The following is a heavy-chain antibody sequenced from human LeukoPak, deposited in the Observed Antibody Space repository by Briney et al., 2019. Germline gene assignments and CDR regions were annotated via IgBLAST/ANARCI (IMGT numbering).Heavy chain of an antibody. CDR2: INHSGST. V-gene: IGHV4-34*01. Sequence: SETLSLTCAVYGESFSGYYWGWIRQPPGKGLEWIGEINHSGSTNYNPSLKSRVTISVDTSKNQFSLKLSSVTAADTAVYYCARASYSYDINGWVPFDYWGQGTLVTVSS. D-gene: IGHD3-22*01. CDR3: ARASYSYDINGWVPFDY. J-gene: IGHJ4*02. CDR1: GESFSGYY.